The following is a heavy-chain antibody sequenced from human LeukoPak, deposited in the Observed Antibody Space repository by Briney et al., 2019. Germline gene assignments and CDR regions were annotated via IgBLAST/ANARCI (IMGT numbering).Heavy chain of an antibody. CDR2: ISSRNNTI. J-gene: IGHJ4*02. CDR1: GFTFSNYE. D-gene: IGHD5-12*01. Sequence: GGSLRLACAASGFTFSNYEMDWVRQAPGKGREWVSSISSRNNTIYYADPVKGRFTISRDNAKNSLYLQMNSLRAEDTAVYYCANLYSGYGFHDYWGQGTLVSVCS. CDR3: ANLYSGYGFHDY. V-gene: IGHV3-48*03.